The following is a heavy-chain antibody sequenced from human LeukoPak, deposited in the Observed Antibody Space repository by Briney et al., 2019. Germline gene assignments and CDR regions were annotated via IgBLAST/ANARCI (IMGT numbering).Heavy chain of an antibody. Sequence: AASVKVSCKASGYTFTDYAIHWVRQAPGQRLEWMGWINTGNGNTKYSQKFQDRVTLTRDTSASTVYMELSSLRSEDTAVYYCAREYYYDETPDYWGQGTLVTVSS. CDR2: INTGNGNT. D-gene: IGHD3-22*01. CDR3: AREYYYDETPDY. CDR1: GYTFTDYA. J-gene: IGHJ4*02. V-gene: IGHV1-3*04.